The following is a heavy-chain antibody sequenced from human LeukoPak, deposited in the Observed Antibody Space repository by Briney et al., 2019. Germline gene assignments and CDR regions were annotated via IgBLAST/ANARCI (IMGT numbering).Heavy chain of an antibody. CDR3: ARDRGDYYDSRPDGFDP. J-gene: IGHJ5*02. Sequence: SETLSLTCTVSGGSISSYYWSWIRQPPGKGLEWIGYIYYSGSTNYNPSLKSRVTISVDTSKNQFSLKLSSVTAADTAVYYCARDRGDYYDSRPDGFDPWGQGTLVTVS. D-gene: IGHD3-22*01. CDR1: GGSISSYY. V-gene: IGHV4-59*01. CDR2: IYYSGST.